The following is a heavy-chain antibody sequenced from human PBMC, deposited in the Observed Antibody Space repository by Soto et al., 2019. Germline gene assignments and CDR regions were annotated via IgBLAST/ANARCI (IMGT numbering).Heavy chain of an antibody. CDR2: IYFSGRN. J-gene: IGHJ5*02. CDR3: ARQKDYDFWSGIPPDGNWFDP. D-gene: IGHD3-3*01. CDR1: GGSISSHSHY. Sequence: SETLSLTCSVSGGSISSHSHYWGWIRQPPGKGLEWIGYIYFSGRNNYNTSLKSRVTISTDTSKNQFSLNLSSVTAADTAVYYCARQKDYDFWSGIPPDGNWFDPWGQGTLVTVSS. V-gene: IGHV4-61*05.